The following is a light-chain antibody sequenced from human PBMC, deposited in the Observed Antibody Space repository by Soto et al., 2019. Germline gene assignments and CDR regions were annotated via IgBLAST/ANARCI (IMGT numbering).Light chain of an antibody. CDR2: GVY. J-gene: IGKJ1*01. Sequence: EIVLTQSPATLGLCPGERATLXCRASQSVSSKFAWYQQKPGQAPRLLIDGVYTRAGGIPDRFSCSGSGTDFTLTISRREPDDFAVYYCHQYGSSLWTFGQGTKVDIK. CDR3: HQYGSSLWT. CDR1: QSVSSK. V-gene: IGKV3-20*01.